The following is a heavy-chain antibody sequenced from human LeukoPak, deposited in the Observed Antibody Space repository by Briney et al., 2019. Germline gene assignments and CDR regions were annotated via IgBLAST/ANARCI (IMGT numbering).Heavy chain of an antibody. CDR2: ISAYNGNT. J-gene: IGHJ4*02. D-gene: IGHD2-15*01. Sequence: ASVKVSCKASGYTFTSYDINWVRQAPGQGLEWMGWISAYNGNTNYAQKFQGRVSMTTDTSTSTAYMELRSLRADDTAVYHCARDKGMVGYCSGGSCYWPFDYWGQGTLVIVSS. V-gene: IGHV1-18*01. CDR1: GYTFTSYD. CDR3: ARDKGMVGYCSGGSCYWPFDY.